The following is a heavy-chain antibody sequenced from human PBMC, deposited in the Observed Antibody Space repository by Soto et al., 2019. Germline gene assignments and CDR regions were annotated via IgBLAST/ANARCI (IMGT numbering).Heavy chain of an antibody. V-gene: IGHV3-21*01. D-gene: IGHD3-9*01. CDR2: ISSSSSYI. Sequence: GGSLRLSCAASGFTFSSYSMNWVRQSPGKGLEWVSSISSSSSYIYYADSVKGRFTISRDNAKNSLYLQMNSLRAEDTAVYYCARNYDILTGLNYFDYWGQGTLVTVSS. J-gene: IGHJ4*02. CDR3: ARNYDILTGLNYFDY. CDR1: GFTFSSYS.